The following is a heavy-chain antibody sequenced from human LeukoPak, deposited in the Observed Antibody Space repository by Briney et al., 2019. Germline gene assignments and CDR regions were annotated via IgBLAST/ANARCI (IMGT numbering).Heavy chain of an antibody. CDR3: ARRSGYSSGWYTGPFNWFDP. J-gene: IGHJ5*02. Sequence: PSETLSLTCTVSGGSISSGSYYWSWIRQPAGKGLEWIGRIYTSGSTNYNPSLKSRVTISVDTSKNQFSLKLSSVSAADTAVYYCARRSGYSSGWYTGPFNWFDPWGQGTLVTVSS. CDR1: GGSISSGSYY. D-gene: IGHD6-19*01. V-gene: IGHV4-61*02. CDR2: IYTSGST.